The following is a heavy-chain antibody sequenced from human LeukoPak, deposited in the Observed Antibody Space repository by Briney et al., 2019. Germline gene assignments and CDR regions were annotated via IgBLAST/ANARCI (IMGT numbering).Heavy chain of an antibody. CDR2: IHYTGST. CDR1: GGSISSYY. CDR3: ARGGYYGSGNDFRFDP. D-gene: IGHD3-10*01. J-gene: IGHJ5*02. Sequence: SETLSLTCTVSGGSISSYYWSWIRQSPGKGLECIGYIHYTGSTNYNPSLKSRVTISVETSKNQFSLKLSSVTAADTAVYYCARGGYYGSGNDFRFDPWGQGTLVTVSS. V-gene: IGHV4-59*01.